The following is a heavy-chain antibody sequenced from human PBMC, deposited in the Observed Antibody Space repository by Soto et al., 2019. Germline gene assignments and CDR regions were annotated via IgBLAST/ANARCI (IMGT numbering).Heavy chain of an antibody. D-gene: IGHD6-19*01. Sequence: GASVKVSCKASGYTFTSYYMHWVRQAPGQGLEWMGIINPSGGSTSYAQKFQGRVTMTRDTSTSKVYMELSSLRSEDTAVYYCATAAGPVAVDYWGQGTLVTVSS. V-gene: IGHV1-46*01. J-gene: IGHJ4*02. CDR3: ATAAGPVAVDY. CDR1: GYTFTSYY. CDR2: INPSGGST.